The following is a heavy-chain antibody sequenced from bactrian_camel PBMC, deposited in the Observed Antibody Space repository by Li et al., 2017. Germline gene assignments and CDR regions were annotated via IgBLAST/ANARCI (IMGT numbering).Heavy chain of an antibody. V-gene: IGHV3S40*01. Sequence: QLVESGGGSVQAGGSLRISCAASGFTFGGWAMSWVRQAPGGGLEWLSAIHTGAGVIHTADSVKGRFTIAQEAFKNAVDLQMDSLKPDDTATYYCAVLLDRSLGWGPLESNDYYSQGTQVTVS. D-gene: IGHD5*01. CDR2: IHTGAGVI. J-gene: IGHJ4*01. CDR1: GFTFGGWA.